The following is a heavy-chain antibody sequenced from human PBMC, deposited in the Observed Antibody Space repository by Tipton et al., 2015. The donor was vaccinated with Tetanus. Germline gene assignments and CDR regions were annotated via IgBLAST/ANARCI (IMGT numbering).Heavy chain of an antibody. D-gene: IGHD6-13*01. Sequence: GSLRLSCAASGFTFSNCAMRWVRQAPGKGLEWVSGISGSGATTYYEDSVKGRFTISRDNPKNMLYLQMNSLRAEDTAVCYCAKDRAAGGPGASWGQGTLVTVSS. J-gene: IGHJ5*02. CDR2: ISGSGATT. CDR1: GFTFSNCA. V-gene: IGHV3-23*01. CDR3: AKDRAAGGPGAS.